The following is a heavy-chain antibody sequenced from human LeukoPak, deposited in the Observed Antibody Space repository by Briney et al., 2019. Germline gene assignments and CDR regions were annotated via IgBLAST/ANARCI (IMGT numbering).Heavy chain of an antibody. CDR1: GGTFSSYA. D-gene: IGHD6-19*01. Sequence: SVKVSCKASGGTFSSYAISWVRQAPGQGLEWMGGIIPIFGTANYAQKFQGRVTITADKSTSTAYMELSSLRSGDTAVYYCARGGYSSGWYSGEERPFDYWGQGTLVTVSS. V-gene: IGHV1-69*06. J-gene: IGHJ4*02. CDR3: ARGGYSSGWYSGEERPFDY. CDR2: IIPIFGTA.